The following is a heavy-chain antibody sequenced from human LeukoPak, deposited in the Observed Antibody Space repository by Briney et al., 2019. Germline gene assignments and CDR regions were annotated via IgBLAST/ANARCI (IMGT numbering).Heavy chain of an antibody. CDR1: GGTFSSYA. D-gene: IGHD3-22*01. Sequence: SVKVSCKASGGTFSSYAVSWVRLTPGQGLEWLGGIIPVFGTTTYAQKFQAKVTMTADKSTNTAYLEISSLTSDDTAVYYCARCSPGDSSNFYAVLQYWGQGTQVTVPT. V-gene: IGHV1-69*06. J-gene: IGHJ4*02. CDR3: ARCSPGDSSNFYAVLQY. CDR2: IIPVFGTT.